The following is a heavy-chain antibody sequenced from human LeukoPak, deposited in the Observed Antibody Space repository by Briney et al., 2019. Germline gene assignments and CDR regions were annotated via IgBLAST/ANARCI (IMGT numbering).Heavy chain of an antibody. Sequence: SVKVSCKASGGTFSSYTISWVRQAPGQGLEWMGRIIPILGMANYAQKFQGIVTITADKSTSTAYMELSSLRSEDTAVYYCARVDRAVAGTPHYWGQGTLVTVSS. J-gene: IGHJ4*02. V-gene: IGHV1-69*02. CDR1: GGTFSSYT. D-gene: IGHD6-19*01. CDR2: IIPILGMA. CDR3: ARVDRAVAGTPHY.